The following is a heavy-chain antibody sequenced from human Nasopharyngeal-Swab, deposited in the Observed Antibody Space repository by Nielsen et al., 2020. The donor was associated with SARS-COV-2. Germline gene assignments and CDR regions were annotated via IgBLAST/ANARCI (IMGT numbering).Heavy chain of an antibody. J-gene: IGHJ5*02. CDR1: GFTFSSYW. D-gene: IGHD2-2*01. CDR3: ARGVGSIVVVPAAISGTWFDP. Sequence: GGSLRLSCAASGFTFSSYWMNWVRQAPGKGLEWVSSISSSSIYIYYADSVKGRFTISRDNAKNSLYLQMNSLTAEDTAVYYCARGVGSIVVVPAAISGTWFDPWGQGTLVTVSS. CDR2: ISSSSIYI. V-gene: IGHV3-21*01.